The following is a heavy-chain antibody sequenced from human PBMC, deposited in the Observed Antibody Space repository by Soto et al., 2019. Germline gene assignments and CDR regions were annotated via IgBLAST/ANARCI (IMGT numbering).Heavy chain of an antibody. D-gene: IGHD5-12*01. V-gene: IGHV5-10-1*01. CDR3: ARGGTGPGDDSYYGMDV. Sequence: GESLKISCKGSGYSFTSYWISWVRQMPGKGLEWMGRIDPSDSYTNYSPSFQGHVTISADKSISTAYLQWSSLKASDTAMYYCARGGTGPGDDSYYGMDVWGQGTTVTVSS. J-gene: IGHJ6*02. CDR1: GYSFTSYW. CDR2: IDPSDSYT.